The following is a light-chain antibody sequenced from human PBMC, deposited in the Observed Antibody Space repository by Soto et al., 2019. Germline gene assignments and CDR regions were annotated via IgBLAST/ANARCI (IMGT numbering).Light chain of an antibody. CDR3: SSYTSSSTLV. J-gene: IGLJ1*01. CDR1: SSDVGGYNY. CDR2: DVS. Sequence: QSVLTQPASVSGSPGQSITISCTGTSSDVGGYNYVSWYQQHPGKAPKLMIYDVSNRPSGVSNCFSGSTSGNTASLTISGLQAEDEDDYYFSSYTSSSTLVFGTGTKLTVL. V-gene: IGLV2-14*01.